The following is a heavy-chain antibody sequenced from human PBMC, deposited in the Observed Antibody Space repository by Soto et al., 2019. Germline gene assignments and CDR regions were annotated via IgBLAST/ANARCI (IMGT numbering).Heavy chain of an antibody. CDR1: GFPFSSYA. J-gene: IGHJ1*01. CDR3: AKDRARFGEVCD. D-gene: IGHD3-10*01. CDR2: ISVSVGTT. Sequence: PGGYRRLSCAASGFPFSSYAMSWVGQGPGKGLEWVPTISVSVGTTYYPDSVKGRFTISRDNSKHTVYLQMNSLRAEDTAVYYCAKDRARFGEVCDRG. V-gene: IGHV3-23*01.